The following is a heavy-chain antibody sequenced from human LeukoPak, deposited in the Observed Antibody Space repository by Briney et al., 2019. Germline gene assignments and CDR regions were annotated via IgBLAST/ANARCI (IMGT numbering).Heavy chain of an antibody. CDR1: GYTFTSYG. D-gene: IGHD3-3*01. V-gene: IGHV1-18*01. CDR3: ARDSWSGYYDFWSGYYKAYYGMDV. Sequence: GASVKDSCKASGYTFTSYGISWVRQAPGQGLEWMGWISAYNGNTNYAQKLQGRVTMTTDTSTSTAYMELRSLRSDDTAVYYCARDSWSGYYDFWSGYYKAYYGMDVWGQGTTVTVSS. J-gene: IGHJ6*02. CDR2: ISAYNGNT.